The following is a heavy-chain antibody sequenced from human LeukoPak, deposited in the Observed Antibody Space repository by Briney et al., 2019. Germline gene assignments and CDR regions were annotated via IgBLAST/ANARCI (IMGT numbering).Heavy chain of an antibody. Sequence: GGSLRLSCAASGFTFSSYAMSWVRQAPGKGLEWVSAISGSGGSTYYADSVKGRFTISRDNSKNTLYLQMNSLRAEDTAVYYCAKCDSSGWSPYYFDYWGQGTLVTVSS. V-gene: IGHV3-23*01. D-gene: IGHD3-22*01. J-gene: IGHJ4*02. CDR1: GFTFSSYA. CDR2: ISGSGGST. CDR3: AKCDSSGWSPYYFDY.